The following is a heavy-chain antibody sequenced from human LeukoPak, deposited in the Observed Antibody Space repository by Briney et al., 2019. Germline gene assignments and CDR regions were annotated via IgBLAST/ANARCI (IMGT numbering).Heavy chain of an antibody. CDR1: GFTFSSYG. J-gene: IGHJ2*01. V-gene: IGHV3-21*01. D-gene: IGHD3-10*01. CDR2: ASNSGSHI. CDR3: AAMSSRWYFDL. Sequence: GGSLRLSCAASGFTFSSYGMHWVRQAPGKGLEWVSYASNSGSHIFYADSMQGRITISRDDAENSLFLQMNSLRAEDTAVYYCAAMSSRWYFDLWGRGALVTVSS.